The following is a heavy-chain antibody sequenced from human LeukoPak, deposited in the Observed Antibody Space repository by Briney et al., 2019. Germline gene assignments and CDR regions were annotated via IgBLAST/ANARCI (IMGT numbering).Heavy chain of an antibody. Sequence: PSETLSLTCTVSGGSISSYYWSWIRQPPGKGLEWVGYIYYSGSTNYNPSLKSRVTISVDTSKNQFSLKLSSVTAADTAVYYCARARWYRFDYWGQGTLVTVSS. V-gene: IGHV4-59*12. CDR1: GGSISSYY. J-gene: IGHJ4*02. D-gene: IGHD1-14*01. CDR3: ARARWYRFDY. CDR2: IYYSGST.